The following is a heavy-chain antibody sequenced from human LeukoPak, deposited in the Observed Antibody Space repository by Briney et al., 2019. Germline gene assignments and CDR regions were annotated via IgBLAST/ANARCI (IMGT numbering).Heavy chain of an antibody. J-gene: IGHJ6*03. V-gene: IGHV4-4*07. CDR2: IYTSGST. CDR3: ARVKRLRFLEWLPSSGYYMDV. CDR1: GGSISSYY. D-gene: IGHD3-3*01. Sequence: SETLSLTCTVSGGSISSYYWSWIRQPAGKGLEWIGRIYTSGSTNYNPSLKSRVTMSVDTSKNQFSLKLSSVTAADTAVYYCARVKRLRFLEWLPSSGYYMDVWGKGTTVTVS.